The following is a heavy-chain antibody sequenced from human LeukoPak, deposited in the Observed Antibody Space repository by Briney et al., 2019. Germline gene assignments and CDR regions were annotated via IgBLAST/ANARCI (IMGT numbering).Heavy chain of an antibody. CDR2: ISGSGGST. D-gene: IGHD3-22*01. J-gene: IGHJ5*02. CDR1: GFTFSSYA. Sequence: GGSLRLSCAASGFTFSSYAMSWVRQAPGKGLEWVSAISGSGGSTYYADSVKGRFTISRDNSKNTLYLQMNSPRAEDTAVYYCAKDHKGMVITSVNWFDPWGQGTLVTVSS. V-gene: IGHV3-23*01. CDR3: AKDHKGMVITSVNWFDP.